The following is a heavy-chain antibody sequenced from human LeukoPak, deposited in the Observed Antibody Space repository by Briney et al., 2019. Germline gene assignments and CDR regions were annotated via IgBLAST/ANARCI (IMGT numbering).Heavy chain of an antibody. V-gene: IGHV1-18*01. CDR1: GYTFTSYG. Sequence: ASVKVSCKASGYTFTSYGISWVRQAPGQGLEWMGWISAYNGNTNYAQKLQGRVTMTTDTSTSTAYMELRSLRSDDTAVYYCARDRPRGFYDILTGAYYFDYRGQGTLVTVSS. CDR3: ARDRPRGFYDILTGAYYFDY. CDR2: ISAYNGNT. D-gene: IGHD3-9*01. J-gene: IGHJ4*02.